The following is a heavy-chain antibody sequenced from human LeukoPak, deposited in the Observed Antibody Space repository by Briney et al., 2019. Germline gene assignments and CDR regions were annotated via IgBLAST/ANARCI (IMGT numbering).Heavy chain of an antibody. D-gene: IGHD6-13*01. CDR1: GGSFSSYY. CDR3: ARVIYPWYSSSWYPRYYYYYGMDV. CDR2: IYYSGST. Sequence: SETLSLTCAVYGGSFSSYYWSWIRQPPGKGLEWIGYIYYSGSTNYNPSLKSRVTISVDTSKNQFSLKLSSVTAADTAVYYCARVIYPWYSSSWYPRYYYYYGMDVWGQGTTVTVSS. J-gene: IGHJ6*02. V-gene: IGHV4-59*01.